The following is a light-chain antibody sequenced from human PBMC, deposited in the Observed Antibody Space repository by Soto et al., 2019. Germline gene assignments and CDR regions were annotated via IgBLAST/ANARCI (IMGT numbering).Light chain of an antibody. CDR1: QSVSSY. J-gene: IGKJ3*01. V-gene: IGKV3-11*01. CDR2: DAS. Sequence: EIVLTQSPATLSLSPGERATLSCRASQSVSSYLAWYQQKPGQAPRILIYDASNRATGIPARFSGSGSGTDFTLTISSLEPEDFAVYYCQQRSNWPSTFGPGTKVDIK. CDR3: QQRSNWPST.